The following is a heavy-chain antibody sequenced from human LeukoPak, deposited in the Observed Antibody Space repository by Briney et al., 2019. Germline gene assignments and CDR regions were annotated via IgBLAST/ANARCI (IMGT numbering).Heavy chain of an antibody. CDR3: ATYYYDSSGYSLGDAFDI. Sequence: PGGPLRLSCEAPGFTFRSYRMNGVRKAPGKGREWVSYISSISSTIYYADSVKGRFTISRDNAKNSLYLQMNSLRAEDTAVYYCATYYYDSSGYSLGDAFDIWGQGTMVTVSS. CDR2: ISSISSTI. CDR1: GFTFRSYR. J-gene: IGHJ3*02. D-gene: IGHD3-22*01. V-gene: IGHV3-48*01.